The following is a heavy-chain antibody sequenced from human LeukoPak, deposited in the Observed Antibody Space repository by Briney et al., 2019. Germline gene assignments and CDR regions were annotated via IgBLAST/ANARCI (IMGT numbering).Heavy chain of an antibody. D-gene: IGHD2-21*01. J-gene: IGHJ4*02. CDR3: AKDTTRGEAYFRWFDW. V-gene: IGHV3-23*01. Sequence: GGSLRLSCAASGFTFSIYAMSWVRQAPGKGLEWVSGISASGDHTSYADSVKGRFIISRDNSKNRLYLQMNSLGDEDTAVYYCAKDTTRGEAYFRWFDWWGQGSLVTVSS. CDR1: GFTFSIYA. CDR2: ISASGDHT.